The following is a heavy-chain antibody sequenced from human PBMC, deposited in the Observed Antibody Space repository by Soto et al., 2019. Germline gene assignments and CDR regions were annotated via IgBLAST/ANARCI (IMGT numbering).Heavy chain of an antibody. J-gene: IGHJ4*02. CDR2: IYYSGST. Sequence: SETLSLTCTVSGGSISSSSYYWGWVRQPPGKGLEWIGSIYYSGSTYYNPSLKSRVTISVDSSKNQFSLKLSSVTAADPAVYYFARYMVATTPRFDYWGQGTLVTVSS. D-gene: IGHD5-12*01. V-gene: IGHV4-39*01. CDR1: GGSISSSSYY. CDR3: ARYMVATTPRFDY.